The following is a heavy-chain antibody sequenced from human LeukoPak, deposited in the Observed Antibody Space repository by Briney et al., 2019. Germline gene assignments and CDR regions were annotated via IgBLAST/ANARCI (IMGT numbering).Heavy chain of an antibody. CDR3: ARGEKALDYFDY. D-gene: IGHD3-16*01. CDR1: GGSISSSSYY. J-gene: IGHJ4*02. V-gene: IGHV4-39*01. CDR2: ISDSGNT. Sequence: PSETLSLTCTVSGGSISSSSYYWGWIRQPPGEGLEWIGKISDSGNTYYSPSLRSRITISIDTSKNQFSLKLSSVTATDTAVYYCARGEKALDYFDYWGQGTLVTVSS.